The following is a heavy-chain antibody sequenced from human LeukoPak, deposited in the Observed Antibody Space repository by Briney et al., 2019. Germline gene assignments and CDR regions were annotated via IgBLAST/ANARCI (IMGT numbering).Heavy chain of an antibody. V-gene: IGHV4-39*01. D-gene: IGHD3-10*01. CDR3: ARHPSGTGWFDP. J-gene: IGHJ5*02. CDR2: IHYSGST. Sequence: SETLSLTCTVSGGSISSNNYSWGWIRQPPGKGLERLGSIHYSGSTYYNPSLQSRVTISVDTSENQFSLKLSSVTAADTAVYYCARHPSGTGWFDPWGQGTLVTVSS. CDR1: GGSISSNNYS.